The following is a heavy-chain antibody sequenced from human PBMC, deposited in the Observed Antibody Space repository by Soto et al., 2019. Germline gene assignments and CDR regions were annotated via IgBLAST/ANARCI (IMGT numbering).Heavy chain of an antibody. V-gene: IGHV4-59*01. CDR3: ARVGYCSSTPCWPIGYFEY. D-gene: IGHD2-2*01. Sequence: QVQLQESGPGLVKPSETLSLTCTVSGDSISSFYWTWIRQPPGKGLEWVGYIFSSGSTNYNPSLKSRVTISVDTSENQFSLKLTSVTAADTALYYCARVGYCSSTPCWPIGYFEYWGQGTLVTVSS. CDR1: GDSISSFY. J-gene: IGHJ4*02. CDR2: IFSSGST.